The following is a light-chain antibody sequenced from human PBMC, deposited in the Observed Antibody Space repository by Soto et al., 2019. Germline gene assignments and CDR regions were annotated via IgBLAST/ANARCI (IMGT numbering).Light chain of an antibody. CDR1: QAINNN. Sequence: VLTQAPDTLSVSPGERATLSCKASQAINNNVAWYQLKDGQVPRLLIYGASTRAADVPARFSGSGSGTEFTLTISSLQPEDFATYYCQQHGQWPITLGQGTRLEIK. CDR3: QQHGQWPIT. J-gene: IGKJ5*01. CDR2: GAS. V-gene: IGKV3-15*01.